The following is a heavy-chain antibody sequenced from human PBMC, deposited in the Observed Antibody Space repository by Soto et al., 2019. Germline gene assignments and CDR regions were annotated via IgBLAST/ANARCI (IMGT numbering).Heavy chain of an antibody. D-gene: IGHD3-22*01. Sequence: SETLSLTCTVSGGSLSSYYWSWIRQPPGKGLEWIGYIYYSGSTNYNPSLKGRVTISVDTSKNQFSLKLSSVTAADTAVYYCAIRGYDSSVPFDYWGQGTLVTVSS. V-gene: IGHV4-59*01. J-gene: IGHJ4*02. CDR1: GGSLSSYY. CDR3: AIRGYDSSVPFDY. CDR2: IYYSGST.